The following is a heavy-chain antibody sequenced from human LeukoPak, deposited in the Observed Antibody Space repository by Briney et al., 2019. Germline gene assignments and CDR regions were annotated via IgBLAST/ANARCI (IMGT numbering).Heavy chain of an antibody. CDR1: GGSISSYY. D-gene: IGHD6-13*01. CDR3: ARKGGGQLVNTRRWFDP. CDR2: IYYSGST. Sequence: SETLSLTCTVSGGSISSYYWSWIRQPPGKGLEWIGYIYYSGSTNYNPSLKSRVTISVDTSKNQFSLKLSSVTAADTAMYYCARKGGGQLVNTRRWFDPWGQGTLSPSPQ. J-gene: IGHJ5*02. V-gene: IGHV4-59*12.